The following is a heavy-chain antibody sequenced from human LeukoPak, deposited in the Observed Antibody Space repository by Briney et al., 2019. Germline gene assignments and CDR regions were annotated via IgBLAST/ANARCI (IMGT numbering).Heavy chain of an antibody. V-gene: IGHV4-30-2*05. J-gene: IGHJ4*02. CDR3: TRDVPRSAGYPDN. CDR1: GGSISSGGYY. D-gene: IGHD2-15*01. Sequence: TSQTLSLTCTVSGGSISSGGYYWSWIRQPPGKGLEWIGYIYHSGSTYYNPSLKSRVTISVDTSKNHFSLKLTSVTAADTAVYYRTRDVPRSAGYPDNWGQGTLVTVSS. CDR2: IYHSGST.